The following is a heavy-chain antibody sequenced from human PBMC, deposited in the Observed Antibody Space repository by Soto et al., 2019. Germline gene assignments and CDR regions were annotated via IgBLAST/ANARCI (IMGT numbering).Heavy chain of an antibody. CDR2: IYYSGST. V-gene: IGHV4-59*01. Sequence: SETLSLTCTVSGGSISSYYWSWIRQPPGKGLEWIGYIYYSGSTNYNPSLKSRVTISVDTSKNQFSLKLSSVTAADTAVYYCARAISFTNSSNGMDVSGPGTTVTVSS. CDR1: GGSISSYY. CDR3: ARAISFTNSSNGMDV. D-gene: IGHD1-1*01. J-gene: IGHJ6*02.